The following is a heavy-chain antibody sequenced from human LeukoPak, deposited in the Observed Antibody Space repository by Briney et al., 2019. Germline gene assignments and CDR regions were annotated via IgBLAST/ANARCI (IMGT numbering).Heavy chain of an antibody. CDR2: IYYSGST. D-gene: IGHD3-22*01. CDR3: AGGYYYDSSGYYPDTYYYYYYGMDV. Sequence: SETLSLTCTVSGGSISSYYWSWIRQPPGKGLEWIGYIYYSGSTNYNPSLKSRVTISVDTSKNQFSLKLSSVTAADTAVYYCAGGYYYDSSGYYPDTYYYYYYGMDVWGQGTTDTVSS. CDR1: GGSISSYY. J-gene: IGHJ6*02. V-gene: IGHV4-59*01.